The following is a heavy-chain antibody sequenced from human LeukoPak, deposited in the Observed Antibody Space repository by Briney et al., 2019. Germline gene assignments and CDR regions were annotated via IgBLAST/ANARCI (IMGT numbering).Heavy chain of an antibody. J-gene: IGHJ4*02. CDR3: ARDFRWNYYDSSGYLADDY. CDR2: ISSSSSYI. V-gene: IGHV3-21*01. D-gene: IGHD3-22*01. Sequence: PGGSLRLSCAASGFTFSSYSMNWVRQAPGKGLEWVSSISSSSSYIYSADSVKGRFTISRDNAKNSLYLQMNSLRAEDTAVYYCARDFRWNYYDSSGYLADDYWGQGTLVTVSS. CDR1: GFTFSSYS.